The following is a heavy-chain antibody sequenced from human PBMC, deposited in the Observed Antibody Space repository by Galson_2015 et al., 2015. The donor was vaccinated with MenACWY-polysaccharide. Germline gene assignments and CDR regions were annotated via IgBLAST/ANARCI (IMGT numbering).Heavy chain of an antibody. Sequence: ETLSLTCTVSGDSVTSATYYWSWLRQSPGKGLEWIGYMSYSGSANHNPSLKSRVTISIDTSKNQFSLRLTSVTAADTAMYYCAREPTDSGSFGWFDSWGQGTLVTVSP. J-gene: IGHJ5*01. CDR1: GDSVTSATYY. D-gene: IGHD1-26*01. CDR3: AREPTDSGSFGWFDS. V-gene: IGHV4-61*01. CDR2: MSYSGSA.